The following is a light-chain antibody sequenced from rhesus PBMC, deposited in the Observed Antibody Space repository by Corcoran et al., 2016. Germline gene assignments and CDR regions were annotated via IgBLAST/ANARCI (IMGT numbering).Light chain of an antibody. CDR3: MQGIQLPRA. V-gene: IGKV2-91*01. CDR1: QSLLHSHGYTY. J-gene: IGKJ1*01. CDR2: LGS. Sequence: IVMTQTPLPLPVTPGEPASISCRSSQSLLHSHGYTYLFWYLQKPGQSPQLLFYLGSNRASGVRGRVSGSGLDTDFTLKISRVEDADVGVYDCMQGIQLPRAFGQGTKVEVQ.